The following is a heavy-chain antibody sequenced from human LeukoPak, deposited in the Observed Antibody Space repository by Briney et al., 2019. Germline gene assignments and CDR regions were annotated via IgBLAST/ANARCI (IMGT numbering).Heavy chain of an antibody. CDR3: ARFSLPYYDILTGYYRLAYFQH. J-gene: IGHJ1*01. Sequence: PGGSLRLSCAASGFTFSSYNMNWVRQAPGKGLEWVSSISSSSSYKYYADSVKGRFTISRDNAKNSLYLQMNSLRAEDTAVYYCARFSLPYYDILTGYYRLAYFQHWGQGTLVTVSS. D-gene: IGHD3-9*01. V-gene: IGHV3-21*01. CDR1: GFTFSSYN. CDR2: ISSSSSYK.